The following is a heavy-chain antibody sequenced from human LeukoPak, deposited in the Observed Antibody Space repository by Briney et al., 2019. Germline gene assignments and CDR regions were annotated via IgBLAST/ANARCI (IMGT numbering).Heavy chain of an antibody. V-gene: IGHV3-30*02. J-gene: IGHJ4*02. CDR1: GFTFSSYG. CDR3: AKGEGSGYYYPFDY. CDR2: IRYDGSNK. Sequence: GGSLRLSCAASGFTFSSYGMHWVRQAPGKGLEWVAFIRYDGSNKYYADSVKGRFTISRDNSKNTLYLQMNSLRAEDTAVYYCAKGEGSGYYYPFDYWGQGTLVTVSS. D-gene: IGHD3-22*01.